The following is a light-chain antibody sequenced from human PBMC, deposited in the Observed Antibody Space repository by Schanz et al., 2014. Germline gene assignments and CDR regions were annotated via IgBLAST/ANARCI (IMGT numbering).Light chain of an antibody. CDR1: SSDIGGYDY. Sequence: QSALTQPASVSGSPGQSITISCNGSSSDIGGYDYVSWYRQYPGKAPKLMIYDVFNRPSGVSHRFTGSKSDNTATLTISGLQAEDEAVYYCSSYTSASTPDVFATGTKLTVL. J-gene: IGLJ1*01. CDR2: DVF. CDR3: SSYTSASTPDV. V-gene: IGLV2-14*01.